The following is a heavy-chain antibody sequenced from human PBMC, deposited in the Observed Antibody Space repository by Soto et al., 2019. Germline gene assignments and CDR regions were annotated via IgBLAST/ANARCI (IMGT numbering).Heavy chain of an antibody. CDR2: INPNSGGT. Sequence: QVQLVQSGAEVKKPGASVKVSCKASGYTFTGYYMHWVRQAPGQGLEWMGWINPNSGGTNYAQKFQGWVTVTRDTSISTAYMELSRLRSDDTAVYYCARAVYYDFWSGYLGPSGWFDPWGQGTLVTVSS. J-gene: IGHJ5*02. D-gene: IGHD3-3*01. CDR1: GYTFTGYY. V-gene: IGHV1-2*04. CDR3: ARAVYYDFWSGYLGPSGWFDP.